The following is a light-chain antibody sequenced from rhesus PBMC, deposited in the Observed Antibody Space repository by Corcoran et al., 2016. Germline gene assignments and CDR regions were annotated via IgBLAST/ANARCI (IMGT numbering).Light chain of an antibody. CDR1: QGISSY. V-gene: IGKV1-28*02. Sequence: DIQMTQSPSSLSASVGDTVTITCRASQGISSYLNWFQQKQGKALKVLVYAASSLDSGVPSRFSVRGSGTEVTLTLSSLQPEDFASYYCLQHNSYPLTFGGGTKVEIK. CDR2: AAS. CDR3: LQHNSYPLT. J-gene: IGKJ4*01.